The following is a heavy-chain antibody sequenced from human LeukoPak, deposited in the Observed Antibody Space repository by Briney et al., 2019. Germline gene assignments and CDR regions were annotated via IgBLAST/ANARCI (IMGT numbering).Heavy chain of an antibody. Sequence: GGSLRLSCAASGFTFSSYSMNWVRQAPGKGLEWVSCISSSSSNIYYADSVKGRFTISRDNAKNSLYLQMNSLRAEDTAVYYCAGNIAAAGKGYYFDYWGQGTLVTVSS. V-gene: IGHV3-21*01. CDR2: ISSSSSNI. CDR3: AGNIAAAGKGYYFDY. D-gene: IGHD6-13*01. CDR1: GFTFSSYS. J-gene: IGHJ4*02.